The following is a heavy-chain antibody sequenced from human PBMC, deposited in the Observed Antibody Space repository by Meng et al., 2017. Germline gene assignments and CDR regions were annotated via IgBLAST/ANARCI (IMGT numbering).Heavy chain of an antibody. CDR3: ARWVPEDTAMGAYYFDY. CDR1: AGSISSSNG. CDR2: IYHSGST. V-gene: IGHV4-4*02. D-gene: IGHD5-18*01. J-gene: IGHJ4*02. Sequence: HVQVQGSGPGRGKPSGTLSLTCGVSAGSISSSNGWSWVRQPPGTGVEWIGEIYHSGSTNYNPSLKSRVTISVDKSKNQFSLKLSSVTAVDTAVYYCARWVPEDTAMGAYYFDYWGQGTLVTVSS.